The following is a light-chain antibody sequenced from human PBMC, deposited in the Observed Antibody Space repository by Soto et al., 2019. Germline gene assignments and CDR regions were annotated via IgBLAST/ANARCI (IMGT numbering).Light chain of an antibody. V-gene: IGKV3-15*01. Sequence: EIVMAQSPASLSVSPGERATLSCRASQSVSSNLAWYQQKPGQAPRLVIYGASTRATGFPARFSGSGSGTEFTLTISSLQSEDFAVYYCQQYNSWPLTFGGGTKVDIK. CDR2: GAS. CDR3: QQYNSWPLT. CDR1: QSVSSN. J-gene: IGKJ4*01.